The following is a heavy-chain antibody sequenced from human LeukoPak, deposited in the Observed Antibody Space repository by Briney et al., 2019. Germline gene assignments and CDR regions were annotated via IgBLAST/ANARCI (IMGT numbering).Heavy chain of an antibody. CDR3: ARDRAGTLDY. CDR2: IGTAVDT. Sequence: GGSLRPSCAASAFTFSSYDMHWVRQATGKRLEWVSAIGTAVDTYYPVSVTDHITNTKENAKNSLYLQMNSLRAGDTAVYYCARDRAGTLDYWGQGTLVTVSS. V-gene: IGHV3-13*01. CDR1: AFTFSSYD. J-gene: IGHJ4*02. D-gene: IGHD1-1*01.